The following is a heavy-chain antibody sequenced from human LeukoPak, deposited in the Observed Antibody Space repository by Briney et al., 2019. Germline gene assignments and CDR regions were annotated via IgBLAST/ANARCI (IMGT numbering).Heavy chain of an antibody. V-gene: IGHV4-30-2*01. CDR2: IYHSGST. Sequence: SETLSLTCAVSGGSISSGGYSWSWIRQPPGKGLEWIGYIYHSGSTYYNPSLKSRVTISVDRSKNQFSLKLSSVTAADTAVYYCARTIAAAAEADCWGQGTLVTVSS. CDR1: GGSISSGGYS. CDR3: ARTIAAAAEADC. J-gene: IGHJ4*02. D-gene: IGHD6-13*01.